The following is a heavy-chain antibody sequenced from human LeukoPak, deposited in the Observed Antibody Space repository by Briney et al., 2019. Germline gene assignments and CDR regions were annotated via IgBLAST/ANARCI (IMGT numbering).Heavy chain of an antibody. CDR1: GYTFTSYY. CDR2: INPSGGST. V-gene: IGHV1-46*01. J-gene: IGHJ6*02. D-gene: IGHD3-10*01. Sequence: GASVKVSCKASGYTFTSYYMHWVRQAPGQGLEWMGIINPSGGSTSYAQKFQGRVTMTRDTSTSTVYMELSSLRSEDTAVHYCARVTAVRGVRVAYYYYYGMDVWGQGTTVTVSS. CDR3: ARVTAVRGVRVAYYYYYGMDV.